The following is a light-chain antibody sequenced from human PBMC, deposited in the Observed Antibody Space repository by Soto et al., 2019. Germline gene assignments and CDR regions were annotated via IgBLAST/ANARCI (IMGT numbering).Light chain of an antibody. Sequence: DIPMTQSPSSLSASVGDRVTITCRASQSISNYLNWYQQKPGKDPRLLIYAASSLQSGVPSRLSGSGSVTDFTLTISSLQPADFATYYCQQSYSTPRTFGQGTKVEIK. J-gene: IGKJ1*01. V-gene: IGKV1-39*01. CDR3: QQSYSTPRT. CDR1: QSISNY. CDR2: AAS.